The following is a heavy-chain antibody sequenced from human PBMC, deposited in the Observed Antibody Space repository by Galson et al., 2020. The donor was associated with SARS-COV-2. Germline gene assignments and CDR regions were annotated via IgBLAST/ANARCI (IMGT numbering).Heavy chain of an antibody. D-gene: IGHD2-8*01. CDR3: AKDKNAGVSYYGMDV. CDR2: ISWDGGST. J-gene: IGHJ6*02. CDR1: GFTFDDYA. V-gene: IGHV3-43D*03. Sequence: GGSLRLSCAASGFTFDDYAMHWVRQAPGKGLEWVSLISWDGGSTYYADSVKGRFTISRDNSKNSLYLQMNSLRAEDTALYYCAKDKNAGVSYYGMDVWGQGTTVTVSS.